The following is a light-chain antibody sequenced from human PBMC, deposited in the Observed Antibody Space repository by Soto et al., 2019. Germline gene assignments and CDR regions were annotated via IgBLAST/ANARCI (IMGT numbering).Light chain of an antibody. J-gene: IGKJ1*01. Sequence: DIQMTQSPSSLSASVGDRVTITCRASQSISSYLNLYQQKPGKAPKLLIYAASSLQSGVPSRFSGSGSGTDFTLTISSLQPEDFATYYCQQSYSTPETFGQGTKVDI. CDR2: AAS. V-gene: IGKV1-39*01. CDR3: QQSYSTPET. CDR1: QSISSY.